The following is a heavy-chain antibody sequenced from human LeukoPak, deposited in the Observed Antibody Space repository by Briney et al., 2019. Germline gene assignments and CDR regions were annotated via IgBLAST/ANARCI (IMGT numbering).Heavy chain of an antibody. CDR3: ASGDIVGATLDY. CDR2: IYYSGST. D-gene: IGHD1-26*01. V-gene: IGHV4-59*12. CDR1: GGSISSYY. Sequence: PSETLSLTCTVSGGSISSYYWSWIRQPPGKGLEWIGYIYYSGSTNYNPSLKSRVTMSVDTSKNQFSLKLSSVTAADTAVYYCASGDIVGATLDYWGQGTLVTVSS. J-gene: IGHJ4*02.